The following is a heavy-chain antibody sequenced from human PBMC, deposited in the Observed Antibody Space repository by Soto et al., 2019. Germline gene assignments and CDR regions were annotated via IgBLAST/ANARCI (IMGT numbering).Heavy chain of an antibody. CDR2: ISAGGDLT. Sequence: GGSLRLSCAASGFSFSSYGMSWVRQAPGKGLEWVSGISAGGDLTYYSSSVKGRFTISRDNSKNTLYVQMSSLRAEDTALYYCAKGKYYASGNYYNNLDYWGQGTVVTVSS. V-gene: IGHV3-23*01. CDR1: GFSFSSYG. J-gene: IGHJ4*02. CDR3: AKGKYYASGNYYNNLDY. D-gene: IGHD3-10*01.